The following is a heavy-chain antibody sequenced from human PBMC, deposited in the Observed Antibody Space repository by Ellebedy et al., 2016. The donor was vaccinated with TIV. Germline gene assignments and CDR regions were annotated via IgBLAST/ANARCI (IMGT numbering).Heavy chain of an antibody. CDR1: GGTFSSYA. D-gene: IGHD4-17*01. V-gene: IGHV1-69*04. CDR3: AREGTVTTGAFDY. J-gene: IGHJ4*02. Sequence: AASVKVSCKASGGTFSSYAISWVRQAPGQGLEWMGRIIPILGIANYAQKFQGRVTITADKSTSTAYMELSSLRSEDTAVYYCAREGTVTTGAFDYWGQGTLVTVSS. CDR2: IIPILGIA.